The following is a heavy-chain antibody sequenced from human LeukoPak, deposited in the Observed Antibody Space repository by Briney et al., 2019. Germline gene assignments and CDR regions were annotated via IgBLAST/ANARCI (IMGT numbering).Heavy chain of an antibody. D-gene: IGHD3-22*01. CDR1: GGTLRGYK. V-gene: IGHV4-59*08. CDR2: VCDSGST. CDR3: ARQIVHQAAFDP. Sequence: SETLSLTCPVSGGTLRGYKWSWMRQPPEKELERVAYVCDSGSTNYSRSLKSRLSISVDRSKNQISLNLTSVTAADTAVYYCARQIVHQAAFDPWGQGTLVTVSS. J-gene: IGHJ5*02.